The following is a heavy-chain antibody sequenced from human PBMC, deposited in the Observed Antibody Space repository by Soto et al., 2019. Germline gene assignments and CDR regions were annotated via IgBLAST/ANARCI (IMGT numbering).Heavy chain of an antibody. J-gene: IGHJ6*02. Sequence: GESLKISCKGSGYSFTSYWISWVRQMPGKGLEWMGRIDPSDSYTNYSPSFQGHVTISADKSISTAYPQWSSLKASDTAMYYCARLYGDSVYYYYYGMDVWGQGTTVTVSS. CDR1: GYSFTSYW. CDR3: ARLYGDSVYYYYYGMDV. V-gene: IGHV5-10-1*01. CDR2: IDPSDSYT. D-gene: IGHD4-17*01.